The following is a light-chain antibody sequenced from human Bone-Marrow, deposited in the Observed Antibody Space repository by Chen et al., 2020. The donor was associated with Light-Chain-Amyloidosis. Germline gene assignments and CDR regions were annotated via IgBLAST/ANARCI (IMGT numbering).Light chain of an antibody. CDR2: DAS. J-gene: IGKJ1*01. Sequence: DIQMTQSPSSLSASVGDRVTITCRASQSIANFLNWYQQKPGKAPNLLIYDASSLQSGVPSRFRGSGSGTDFTLIISGLQPEDFATYFCQQTMAFPWTFGQGTKVEI. CDR3: QQTMAFPWT. CDR1: QSIANF. V-gene: IGKV1-39*01.